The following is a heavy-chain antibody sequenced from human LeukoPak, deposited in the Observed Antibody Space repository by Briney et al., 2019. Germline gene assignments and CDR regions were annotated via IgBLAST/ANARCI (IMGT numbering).Heavy chain of an antibody. V-gene: IGHV3-48*02. CDR2: ISSSTSTI. D-gene: IGHD5-24*01. CDR1: GFTFSSYS. CDR3: ARGDGFHYFDY. Sequence: GGSLRLSCVVSGFTFSSYSMNWVRQAPGKGLGWVSYISSSTSTIYYADSVKGRFTISRDNAQNSLYLHMSSLRDEDTAVYYCARGDGFHYFDYWGQGALVTVSS. J-gene: IGHJ4*02.